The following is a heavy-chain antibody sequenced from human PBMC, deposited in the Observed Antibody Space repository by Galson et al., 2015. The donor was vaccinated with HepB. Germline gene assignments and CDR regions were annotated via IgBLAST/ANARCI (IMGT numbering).Heavy chain of an antibody. CDR3: AREADSVLRFLGWSIPYLLYFDY. CDR1: GFTFSSYW. Sequence: SLRLSCAASGFTFSSYWMSWVRQAPGKGLEWVANIKQDGSEKYYVDSVKGRFSISRDNAKNSLYLQMNSLRAEDTAVYYCAREADSVLRFLGWSIPYLLYFDYWGQGTLVTVSS. CDR2: IKQDGSEK. J-gene: IGHJ4*02. V-gene: IGHV3-7*03. D-gene: IGHD3-3*01.